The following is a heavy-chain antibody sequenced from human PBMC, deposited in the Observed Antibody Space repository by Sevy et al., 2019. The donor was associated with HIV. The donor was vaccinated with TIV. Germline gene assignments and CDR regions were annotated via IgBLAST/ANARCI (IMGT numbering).Heavy chain of an antibody. V-gene: IGHV3-48*01. CDR1: GFTFRSYS. J-gene: IGHJ5*02. CDR3: ARSGKNSGRNNWFDP. D-gene: IGHD6-19*01. Sequence: GGSLRLSCAASGFTFRSYSMNWIRQAPGKGLEWISYLSSSNSAVYYADSVKGRFTISRDNARNSLYLHMDSLRAADTALYFCARSGKNSGRNNWFDPWGQGTLVTVSS. CDR2: LSSSNSAV.